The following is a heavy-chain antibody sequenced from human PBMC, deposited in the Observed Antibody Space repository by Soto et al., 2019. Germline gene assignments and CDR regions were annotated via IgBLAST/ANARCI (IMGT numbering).Heavy chain of an antibody. CDR2: ISYDGSNK. J-gene: IGHJ4*02. CDR1: GFTFSSYA. V-gene: IGHV3-30-3*01. D-gene: IGHD3-22*01. CDR3: ARDHDYYDSSGYYPDY. Sequence: GGSLRLSCAASGFTFSSYAMHWVRQAPGKGLEWVAVISYDGSNKYYADSVKGRFTISRDNSKNTLYLQMNSLRAGDTAVYYCARDHDYYDSSGYYPDYWGQGTLVTVSS.